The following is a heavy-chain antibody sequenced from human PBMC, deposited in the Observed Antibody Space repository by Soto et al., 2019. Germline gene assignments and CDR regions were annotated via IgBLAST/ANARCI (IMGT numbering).Heavy chain of an antibody. Sequence: KVSCKASGYSFTSLDINWVRQTTGQGLEWMGIIYPGDSDIRYNPSFQGQVTISADKSISTTYLQWSSLKASDTAMYYCARQRYFDHWGQGTLVTVS. CDR2: IYPGDSDI. CDR3: ARQRYFDH. V-gene: IGHV5-51*01. CDR1: GYSFTSLD. D-gene: IGHD3-9*01. J-gene: IGHJ4*02.